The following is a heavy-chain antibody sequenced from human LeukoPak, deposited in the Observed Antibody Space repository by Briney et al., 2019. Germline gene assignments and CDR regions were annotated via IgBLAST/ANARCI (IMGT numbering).Heavy chain of an antibody. CDR1: GYTFTSYG. J-gene: IGHJ5*02. D-gene: IGHD6-13*01. CDR3: ARVGIGSWDNWFDP. Sequence: ASVKVSCKASGYTFTSYGIGWVRQAPGQGLEWMGWISAHNGNTNYAQKLQGRVTMTTDTSTSTAYMELRSLRSDDTAVYYCARVGIGSWDNWFDPWGQGTLVTVSS. CDR2: ISAHNGNT. V-gene: IGHV1-18*01.